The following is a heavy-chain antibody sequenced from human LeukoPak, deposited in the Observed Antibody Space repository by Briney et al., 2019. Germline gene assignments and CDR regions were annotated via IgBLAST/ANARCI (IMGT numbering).Heavy chain of an antibody. CDR1: GGSISSGGYY. Sequence: SETLSLTCTVSGGSISSGGYYWSWIRQPPGKGLEWIGYIYHSGSTYYNPSLKSRVTISVDTSKNQFSLKMTSVPAADAAVYYCASNSPANDFWGQGTLVTVSS. D-gene: IGHD2/OR15-2a*01. V-gene: IGHV4-30-2*05. CDR2: IYHSGST. J-gene: IGHJ4*02. CDR3: ASNSPANDF.